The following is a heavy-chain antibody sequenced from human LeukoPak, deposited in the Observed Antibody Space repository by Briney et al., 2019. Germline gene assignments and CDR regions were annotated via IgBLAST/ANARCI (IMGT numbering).Heavy chain of an antibody. CDR1: GFTFSSYE. CDR2: ISSSGSTK. V-gene: IGHV3-48*03. CDR3: ASQKGRIAAAVDY. J-gene: IGHJ4*02. D-gene: IGHD6-25*01. Sequence: GGSLRLSCAASGFTFSSYEMNWVRQAPGKGLEWVSYISSSGSTKYYADSAKGRFTISRDNAKSSLYLHMDSLRAEDTALYYCASQKGRIAAAVDYWGQGTLVTVSS.